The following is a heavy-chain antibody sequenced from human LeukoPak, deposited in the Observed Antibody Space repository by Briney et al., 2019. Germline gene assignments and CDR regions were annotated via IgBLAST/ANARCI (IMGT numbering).Heavy chain of an antibody. Sequence: PSETLSLTCTVSGGSISSYYWSWIRQPPGKGLEWIGYIYYSGSTNYNPSLKSRVTMSVDTSKNQFSLKLNSVTAADTAVYYCARLFYDPAGFHWGQGTLVTVSS. D-gene: IGHD3-3*01. CDR1: GGSISSYY. CDR2: IYYSGST. CDR3: ARLFYDPAGFH. V-gene: IGHV4-59*08. J-gene: IGHJ4*02.